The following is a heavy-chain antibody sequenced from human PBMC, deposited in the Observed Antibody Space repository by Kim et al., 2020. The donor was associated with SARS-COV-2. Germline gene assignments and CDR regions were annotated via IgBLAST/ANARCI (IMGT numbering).Heavy chain of an antibody. Sequence: ASVKVSCKASGYTFTSYAMNWVRQAPGQGLEWMGWINTNTGNPTYAQGFTGRFVFSLDTSVSTAYLQISSLKAEDTAVYYCARAEPTTYYDILTGYYSAYPNFDYWGQGTLVTVSS. D-gene: IGHD3-9*01. J-gene: IGHJ4*02. CDR2: INTNTGNP. V-gene: IGHV7-4-1*02. CDR1: GYTFTSYA. CDR3: ARAEPTTYYDILTGYYSAYPNFDY.